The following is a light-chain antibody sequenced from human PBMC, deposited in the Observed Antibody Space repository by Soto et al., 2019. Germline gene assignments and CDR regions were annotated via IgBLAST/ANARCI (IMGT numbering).Light chain of an antibody. CDR1: QSISSW. V-gene: IGKV1-5*01. CDR3: QQYNSYSTWT. Sequence: DIQMTQSPSTLSATAGDRVTITCRASQSISSWLAWYQHKPGKAPKLLIYDASSLESGVPSRFSGSGSGTEFTLTISSLQPDDFATYYCQQYNSYSTWTFGQGTKVDI. J-gene: IGKJ1*01. CDR2: DAS.